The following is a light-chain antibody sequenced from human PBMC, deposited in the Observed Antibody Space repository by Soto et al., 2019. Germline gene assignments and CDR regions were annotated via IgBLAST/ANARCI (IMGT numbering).Light chain of an antibody. CDR3: ISYTICSTLHV. J-gene: IGLJ1*01. V-gene: IGLV2-14*01. CDR2: EVS. Sequence: QSALTQPASVSGSPGQSITISCAGTSSDIGGYNYVSWYQQHPGKAPKVMIYEVSNRPSGVSDRFRGSKSGNTASLTISGPQAKDEDEYYCISYTICSTLHVFGSGTKVTVL. CDR1: SSDIGGYNY.